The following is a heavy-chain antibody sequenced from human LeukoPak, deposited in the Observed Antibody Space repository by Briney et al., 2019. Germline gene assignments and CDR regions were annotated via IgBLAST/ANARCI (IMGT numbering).Heavy chain of an antibody. J-gene: IGHJ4*02. CDR1: GFTFSSYS. Sequence: GGSLRLSCAASGFTFSSYSMNWVRQAPGKGLEWVSSISSSSSYIYYADSVKGRFTISRDNAKNSLYLQMNSLRAEDTAVHYCARERDLYFDYWGQGTLVTVSS. CDR2: ISSSSSYI. V-gene: IGHV3-21*01. CDR3: ARERDLYFDY.